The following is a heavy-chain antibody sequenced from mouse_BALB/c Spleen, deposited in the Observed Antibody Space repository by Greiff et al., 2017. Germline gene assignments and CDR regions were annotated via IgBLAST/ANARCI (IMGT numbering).Heavy chain of an antibody. CDR3: ARHYRYDSDWFAY. CDR1: GFAFSSYD. V-gene: IGHV5-12-1*01. D-gene: IGHD2-14*01. J-gene: IGHJ3*01. CDR2: ISSGGGST. Sequence: EVKLVESGGGLVKPGGSLKLSCAASGFAFSSYDMSWVRQTPEKRLEWVAYISSGGGSTYYPDTVKGRFTISRDNAKNTLYLQMSSLKSEDTAMYYCARHYRYDSDWFAYWGQGTLVTVSA.